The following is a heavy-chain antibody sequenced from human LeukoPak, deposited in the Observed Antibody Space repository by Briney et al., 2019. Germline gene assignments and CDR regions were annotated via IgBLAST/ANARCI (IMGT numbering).Heavy chain of an antibody. Sequence: ASVKVSCKASGYTFTSYCMHWVRQAPGQGLEWMGIINPSGGSTSYAQKFQGRVTMTRDTSTSTVYMELSSLRSEDTAVYYCAREKSNYDILTGYYKGPRYYYGMDVWGKGTTVTVSS. CDR1: GYTFTSYC. CDR3: AREKSNYDILTGYYKGPRYYYGMDV. J-gene: IGHJ6*04. CDR2: INPSGGST. D-gene: IGHD3-9*01. V-gene: IGHV1-46*01.